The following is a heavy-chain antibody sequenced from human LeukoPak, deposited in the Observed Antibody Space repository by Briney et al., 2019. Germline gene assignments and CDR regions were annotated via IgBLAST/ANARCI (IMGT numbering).Heavy chain of an antibody. V-gene: IGHV1-2*02. Sequence: ASVKVSCKASVDTFTDHYVQWVRQAPGQGLEWMGWITPSGRGANSAQKFQGRLTLSRDTSINTVYMELTRLTSDDTAIYYCARQDEAGYYFDYWGQGTLLTVSS. CDR3: ARQDEAGYYFDY. CDR2: ITPSGRGA. CDR1: VDTFTDHY. J-gene: IGHJ4*02.